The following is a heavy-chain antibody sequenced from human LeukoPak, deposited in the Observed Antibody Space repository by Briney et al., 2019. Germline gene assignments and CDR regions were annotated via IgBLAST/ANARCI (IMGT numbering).Heavy chain of an antibody. Sequence: GGSLRLSCAASGFTFSSYAMSCVREAPGKGLECVSAISVSGGSTYYADSVRGRFTISRDNSKNTPYLQMNSQRAADTAVYSCAKIPPYPFYGDYGTVFDYWGQGTLVTVSS. J-gene: IGHJ4*02. CDR3: AKIPPYPFYGDYGTVFDY. V-gene: IGHV3-23*01. CDR1: GFTFSSYA. CDR2: ISVSGGST. D-gene: IGHD4-17*01.